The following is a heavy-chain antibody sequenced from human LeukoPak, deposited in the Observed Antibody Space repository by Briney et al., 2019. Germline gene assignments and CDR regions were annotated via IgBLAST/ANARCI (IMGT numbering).Heavy chain of an antibody. J-gene: IGHJ6*02. D-gene: IGHD6-19*01. CDR3: ARDPYSSGWPSYYYYGMDV. V-gene: IGHV3-33*08. CDR2: IWSDGSNK. CDR1: GFTFSSYA. Sequence: GRSLRLSCAASGFTFSSYAMSWVRQAPGKGLEWVAVIWSDGSNKYYADSVKGRFTISRDNSKNTLYLQMNSLRAEDTAVYYCARDPYSSGWPSYYYYGMDVWGQGTTVTVSS.